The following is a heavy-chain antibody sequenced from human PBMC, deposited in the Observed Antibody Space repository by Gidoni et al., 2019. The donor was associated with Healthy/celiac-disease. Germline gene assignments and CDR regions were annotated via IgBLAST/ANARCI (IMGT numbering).Heavy chain of an antibody. J-gene: IGHJ4*02. D-gene: IGHD3-16*01. CDR3: ARDPGEPWTSLGFDY. CDR2: IYSGGST. V-gene: IGHV3-53*01. Sequence: EVQLVESGGGLIQPGGSLRLSCAASGFTVSSNYMSWVRQAPGKGLEWVSVIYSGGSTYYADSVKGRFTISRDNSKNTLYLQMNSLRAEDTAVYYCARDPGEPWTSLGFDYWGQGTLVTVSS. CDR1: GFTVSSNY.